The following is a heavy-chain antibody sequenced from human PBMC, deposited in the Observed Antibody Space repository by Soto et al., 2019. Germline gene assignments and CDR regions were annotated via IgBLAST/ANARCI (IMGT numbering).Heavy chain of an antibody. CDR3: ARDFFSVRGVIITGAY. D-gene: IGHD3-10*01. CDR1: GYTFTSYG. V-gene: IGHV1-18*01. Sequence: ASVKVSCKASGYTFTSYGISWVRQAPGQGLERMGWISAYNGNTNYAQKLQGRVTMTTDTSTSTAYMELRSLRSDDTAVYYCARDFFSVRGVIITGAYWGQGTLVTVSS. J-gene: IGHJ4*02. CDR2: ISAYNGNT.